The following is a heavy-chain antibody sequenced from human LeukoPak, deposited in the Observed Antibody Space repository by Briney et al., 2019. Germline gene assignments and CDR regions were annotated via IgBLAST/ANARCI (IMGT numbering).Heavy chain of an antibody. J-gene: IGHJ4*02. V-gene: IGHV3-23*01. Sequence: PGGSLRLSCAASGFTFSSYAMSWVRQAPGKGLEWVPAISGSGENTNYADSVKGRFTMSRDNSRNMLYLQMNSLRDEDTAKYYCAKTVSGSYSYQGGDYWGQGTLVTVSS. CDR3: AKTVSGSYSYQGGDY. CDR2: ISGSGENT. D-gene: IGHD3-16*02. CDR1: GFTFSSYA.